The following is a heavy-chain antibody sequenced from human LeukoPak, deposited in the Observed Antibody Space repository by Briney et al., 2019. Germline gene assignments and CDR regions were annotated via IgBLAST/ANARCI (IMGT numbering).Heavy chain of an antibody. J-gene: IGHJ4*02. D-gene: IGHD6-13*01. CDR3: TTAGYSRYA. Sequence: GGSLRLSCAASGFTVSSNYMSWVRQAPGKGLEWVGRIKSKTDGGTTDYAAPVKGRFTISRDDSKNTLYLQVNSLKTEDTAVYYCTTAGYSRYAGGQGTLVTVSS. CDR1: GFTVSSNY. CDR2: IKSKTDGGTT. V-gene: IGHV3-15*01.